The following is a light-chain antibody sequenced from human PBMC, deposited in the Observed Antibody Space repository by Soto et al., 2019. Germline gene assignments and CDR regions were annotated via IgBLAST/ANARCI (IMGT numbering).Light chain of an antibody. CDR1: QTINNY. CDR3: QQSYTTPRT. J-gene: IGKJ1*01. CDR2: AAS. V-gene: IGKV1-39*01. Sequence: DIQMTQSRSSLSASVGDRVTITCRTSQTINNYLNWYQQKPGKAPRLLIYAASTLQSGVPSRFTGSGSGTDFTLTISSLQPEDVATYYCQQSYTTPRTFGQGTKVEIK.